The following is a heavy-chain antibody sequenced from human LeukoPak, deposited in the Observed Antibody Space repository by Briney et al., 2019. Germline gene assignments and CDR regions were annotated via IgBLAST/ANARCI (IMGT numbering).Heavy chain of an antibody. CDR1: GLTFSIHW. CDR3: VGGDY. V-gene: IGHV3-7*01. Sequence: GGSLRLSCAASGLTFSIHWVNWVRQAPGKGLECVANINQDGSDKYYVDSVKGRFTISRDNTKNSLYLQMNSLRAEDTAVYYCVGGDYWGQGTLVTVSS. CDR2: INQDGSDK. J-gene: IGHJ4*02.